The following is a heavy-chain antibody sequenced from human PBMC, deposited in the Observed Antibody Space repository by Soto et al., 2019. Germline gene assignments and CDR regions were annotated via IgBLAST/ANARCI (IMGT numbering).Heavy chain of an antibody. V-gene: IGHV3-23*01. Sequence: PGGSLRLSCAASGFTFSSYAVSWVRQAPGKGLEWVSSTTDGGYDTYCADSVRGRFTISRDNSRNTLYTLYLQMNSLGVEDTAIYYCAKSPGGYHNWFDPWGQGTLVTVSS. D-gene: IGHD2-8*02. CDR3: AKSPGGYHNWFDP. CDR1: GFTFSSYA. CDR2: TTDGGYDT. J-gene: IGHJ5*02.